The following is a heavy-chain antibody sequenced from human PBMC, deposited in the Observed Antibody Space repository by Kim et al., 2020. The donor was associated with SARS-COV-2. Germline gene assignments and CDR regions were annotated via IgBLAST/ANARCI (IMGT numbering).Heavy chain of an antibody. CDR3: AKDYGSYSSSWYGECGY. V-gene: IGHV3-30*18. CDR2: ISYDGSNK. CDR1: GFTFSSYG. J-gene: IGHJ4*01. D-gene: IGHD6-13*01. Sequence: LSLTCAASGFTFSSYGMHWVRQAPGKGLEWVAVISYDGSNKYYADSVKGRFTISRDNSKNTLYLQMNSLRAEDTAVYYCAKDYGSYSSSWYGECGYW.